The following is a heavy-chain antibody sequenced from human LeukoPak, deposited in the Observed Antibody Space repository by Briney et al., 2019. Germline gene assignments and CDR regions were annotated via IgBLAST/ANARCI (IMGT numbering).Heavy chain of an antibody. J-gene: IGHJ6*03. Sequence: GASVKVSCKTSGGTFSSYAISWVRQAPGQGLEWMGGIIPIFGTANYAQKFQGRVTITTDESTSTAYMELSSLRSEDTAVYYCARCPMSGDSDYYYYMDVWGKGTTVTVSS. V-gene: IGHV1-69*05. CDR2: IIPIFGTA. CDR3: ARCPMSGDSDYYYYMDV. CDR1: GGTFSSYA. D-gene: IGHD2-21*01.